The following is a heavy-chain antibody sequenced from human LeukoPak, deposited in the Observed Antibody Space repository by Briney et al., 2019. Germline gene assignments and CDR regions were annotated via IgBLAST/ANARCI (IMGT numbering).Heavy chain of an antibody. Sequence: GGSLRLSCAASGFTFSRYWMHWVRQAPGKGLVWVSHINSDGSSTSYADSVKGRFTISRDNAKNTLYLQMNSLRAEDTAVYYCARDMNYYDGSGYYPLDYWGQGTLVTVSS. CDR1: GFTFSRYW. CDR2: INSDGSST. D-gene: IGHD3-22*01. J-gene: IGHJ4*02. CDR3: ARDMNYYDGSGYYPLDY. V-gene: IGHV3-74*01.